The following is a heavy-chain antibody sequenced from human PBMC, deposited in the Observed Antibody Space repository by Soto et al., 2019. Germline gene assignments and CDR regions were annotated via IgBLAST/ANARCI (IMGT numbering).Heavy chain of an antibody. CDR3: AKDFPEERYYDFWSGYHYYYYYMDV. D-gene: IGHD3-3*01. V-gene: IGHV3-23*01. CDR1: GFTFSSYA. CDR2: ISGSGGST. Sequence: GGSLRLSCAASGFTFSSYAMSWVRQAPGKGLEWVSAISGSGGSTYYADSVKGRFTISRDNSKNTLYLQMNSLRAEDTAVYYSAKDFPEERYYDFWSGYHYYYYYMDVRGKGTTVTVSS. J-gene: IGHJ6*03.